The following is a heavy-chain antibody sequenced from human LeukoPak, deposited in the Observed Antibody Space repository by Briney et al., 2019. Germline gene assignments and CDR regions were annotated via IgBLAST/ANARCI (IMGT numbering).Heavy chain of an antibody. D-gene: IGHD1-26*01. CDR2: IHDSGTT. V-gene: IGHV4-59*12. CDR3: ARRRRIVGATPGAFDI. J-gene: IGHJ3*02. Sequence: QPSETLSLTCTVSGGSISPYYWSWIRQPPGKGLEWIGYIHDSGTTNYNPSLKSRVTMSLDTSKNQFSLKLSSVTAADTAVYYCARRRRIVGATPGAFDIWGQGTMVTVSS. CDR1: GGSISPYY.